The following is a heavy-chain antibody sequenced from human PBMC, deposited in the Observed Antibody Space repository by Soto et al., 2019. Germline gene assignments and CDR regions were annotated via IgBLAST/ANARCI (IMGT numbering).Heavy chain of an antibody. CDR3: AKDTRGRSWYYYGMDV. D-gene: IGHD6-13*01. CDR2: ISYDGSNK. J-gene: IGHJ6*02. CDR1: GFTFSSYG. Sequence: QVQLVESGGGVVQPGRSLRLSCAASGFTFSSYGMHWVRQAPGKGLEWVAVISYDGSNKYYADSVKGRFTISRDNSKNTLYLQMNSLRAEDTAVYYCAKDTRGRSWYYYGMDVWGQGTTVTVSS. V-gene: IGHV3-30*18.